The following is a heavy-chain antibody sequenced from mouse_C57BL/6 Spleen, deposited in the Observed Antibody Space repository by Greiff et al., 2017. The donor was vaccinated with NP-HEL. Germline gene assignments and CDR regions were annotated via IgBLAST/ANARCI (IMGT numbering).Heavy chain of an antibody. Sequence: VQLKESGAELVRPGASVTLSCKASGYTFTDYEMHWVKQTPVHGLEWIGAIDTEPGGTAYHQKFKGKAILTADKSSSTAYMALRSLTSEDSAVYYCTRWDGYNRDFDYWGQGTTLTVSS. V-gene: IGHV1-15*01. CDR3: TRWDGYNRDFDY. J-gene: IGHJ2*01. CDR1: GYTFTDYE. D-gene: IGHD2-3*01. CDR2: IDTEPGGT.